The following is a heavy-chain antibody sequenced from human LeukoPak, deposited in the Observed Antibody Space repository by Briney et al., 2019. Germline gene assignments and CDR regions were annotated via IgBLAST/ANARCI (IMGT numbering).Heavy chain of an antibody. CDR2: ISGSGRTT. CDR3: AKNVVVKRYIDY. Sequence: GGSLRLSCAASGFTFSNHAMSWVRQTPGKGLQWVSVISGSGRTTEYADSVKGRFTISRDNSKNTLSLQMNSLRVEDTAIYYCAKNVVVKRYIDYWGQGTLVTVPS. J-gene: IGHJ4*02. CDR1: GFTFSNHA. D-gene: IGHD2-15*01. V-gene: IGHV3-23*01.